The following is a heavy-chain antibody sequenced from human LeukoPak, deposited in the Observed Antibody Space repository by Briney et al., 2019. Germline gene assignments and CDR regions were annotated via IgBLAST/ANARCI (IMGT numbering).Heavy chain of an antibody. D-gene: IGHD1-26*01. CDR1: GGSTSSSSYY. J-gene: IGHJ4*02. CDR2: IYYSGST. CDR3: ARRELYSSPSTFDY. V-gene: IGHV4-39*01. Sequence: SETLSLTCTVSGGSTSSSSYYWGWIRQPPGKGLEWIGSIYYSGSTYYNPSLKSRVTISVDTSKNQFSLKLSSVTAADTAVYYCARRELYSSPSTFDYWGQGTLVTVSS.